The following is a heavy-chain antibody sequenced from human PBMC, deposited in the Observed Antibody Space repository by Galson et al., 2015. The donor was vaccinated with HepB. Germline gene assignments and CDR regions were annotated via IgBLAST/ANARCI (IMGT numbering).Heavy chain of an antibody. CDR1: GYTFTGYY. D-gene: IGHD2-15*01. CDR2: INPNSGGT. CDR3: AREKRGGRLTSANYYFDY. J-gene: IGHJ4*02. Sequence: SVKVSCKASGYTFTGYYMHWVRQAPGQGLEWMGRINPNSGGTNYAQKFQGRVTMTRDTSISTAYMELSRLRSDDTAVYYCAREKRGGRLTSANYYFDYWGQGTLVTVSS. V-gene: IGHV1-2*06.